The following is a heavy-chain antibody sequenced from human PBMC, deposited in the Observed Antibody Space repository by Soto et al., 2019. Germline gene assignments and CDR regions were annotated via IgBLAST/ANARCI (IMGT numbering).Heavy chain of an antibody. V-gene: IGHV1-8*01. CDR3: ARPSGRYCSSTVCYEGIDY. CDR2: TNPYSGNT. CDR1: GYTFSNYD. D-gene: IGHD2-2*01. Sequence: ASVKVSCKASGYTFSNYDINWVRQAPGQGLEWMGWTNPYSGNTGYAQKFQGRVTMTRGTSISTAYMELSSLRSEDTAVYYCARPSGRYCSSTVCYEGIDYWGQGTLVTVSS. J-gene: IGHJ4*02.